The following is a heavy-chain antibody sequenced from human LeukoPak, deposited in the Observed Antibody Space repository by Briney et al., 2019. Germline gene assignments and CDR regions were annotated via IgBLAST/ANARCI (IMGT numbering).Heavy chain of an antibody. CDR2: INYSGST. Sequence: PSETLSLTCTVSGGSISSYYWSWIRQSPGKGLEWIGYINYSGSTNYSPSLKSRATISVDMSKNQFSLKLSSVPAADTAVYYCARAQKGGTTYGWFDNWGQGTLVTVSS. CDR1: GGSISSYY. D-gene: IGHD3-10*01. CDR3: ARAQKGGTTYGWFDN. V-gene: IGHV4-59*01. J-gene: IGHJ4*02.